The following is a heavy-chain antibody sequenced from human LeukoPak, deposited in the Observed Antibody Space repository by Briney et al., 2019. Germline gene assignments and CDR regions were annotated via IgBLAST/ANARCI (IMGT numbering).Heavy chain of an antibody. CDR2: IYYSGST. CDR1: GGSISSSSYY. D-gene: IGHD1-26*01. J-gene: IGHJ4*02. V-gene: IGHV4-39*07. CDR3: ARDSIVGASSGY. Sequence: PSETLSLTCTVSGGSISSSSYYWGWIRQPPGKGLEWIGSIYYSGSTYYNPSLKSRVTISVDTSKNQFSLKLSSVTAADTAVYYCARDSIVGASSGYWGQGTLVTVSS.